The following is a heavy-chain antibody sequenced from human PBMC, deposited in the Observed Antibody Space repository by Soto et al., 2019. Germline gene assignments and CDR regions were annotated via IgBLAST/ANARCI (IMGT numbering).Heavy chain of an antibody. CDR2: FSLSGTT. Sequence: KAWETLSLTCTVSGASITGTSYWSWIRQPAGKGLEWIGRFSLSGTTNYNPSLRSRVTMSADVSKNQFSLRLTSVTAADTALYYCARGMTPPGAPAWYYFDSWGQGTLVTVSS. D-gene: IGHD2-8*02. CDR3: ARGMTPPGAPAWYYFDS. V-gene: IGHV4-4*07. CDR1: GASITGTSY. J-gene: IGHJ4*02.